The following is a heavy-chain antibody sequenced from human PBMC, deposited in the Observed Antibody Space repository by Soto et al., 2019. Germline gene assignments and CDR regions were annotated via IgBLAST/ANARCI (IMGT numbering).Heavy chain of an antibody. CDR2: INAGNGDT. J-gene: IGHJ3*02. CDR3: ASPGYMSGWYGGI. V-gene: IGHV1-3*01. Sequence: ASVKVSCKASGYTLTSYAMHWVRQAPGQRLEWMGWINAGNGDTKYSQKFQGRLTITRDTSTSTAYMELRSLRSEDTAMYYCASPGYMSGWYGGIWGQGTMVTVSS. D-gene: IGHD6-19*01. CDR1: GYTLTSYA.